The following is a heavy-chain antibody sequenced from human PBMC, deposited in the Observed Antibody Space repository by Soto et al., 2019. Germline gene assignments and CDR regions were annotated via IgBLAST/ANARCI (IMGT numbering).Heavy chain of an antibody. J-gene: IGHJ5*02. V-gene: IGHV1-24*01. CDR2: FDPEDGET. D-gene: IGHD3-10*01. Sequence: ASVKVSCKVSGYTLTELSMHWVRQAPGKGLEWMGGFDPEDGETIYAQKFQGRVTMTEDTSTDTAYMELSSLRSEDTAVYYCAWLLWFGEGNRFDPWGQGTLVTVSS. CDR3: AWLLWFGEGNRFDP. CDR1: GYTLTELS.